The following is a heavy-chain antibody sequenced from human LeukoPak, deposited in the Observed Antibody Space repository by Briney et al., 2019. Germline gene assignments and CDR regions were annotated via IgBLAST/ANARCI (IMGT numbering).Heavy chain of an antibody. CDR1: GFTFSSYA. D-gene: IGHD2-15*01. V-gene: IGHV3-23*01. J-gene: IGHJ4*02. CDR3: AKGSVVVVAANFDY. CDR2: ISGSGGST. Sequence: GGSLRLSCAASGFTFSSYAVSWVRQAPGKGLEWVSAISGSGGSTYYADSVKGRFTISRDNSKNTLYLQMNSLRAEDTAVYYCAKGSVVVVAANFDYWGQGTLVTVSS.